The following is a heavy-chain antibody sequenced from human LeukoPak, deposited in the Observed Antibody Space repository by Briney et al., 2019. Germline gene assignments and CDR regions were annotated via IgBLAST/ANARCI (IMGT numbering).Heavy chain of an antibody. CDR3: ARPRGVGGTGGYSDY. V-gene: IGHV5-51*01. CDR2: IYCGDSDT. J-gene: IGHJ4*02. Sequence: RGESLKISCEGSGYTFANYWIGWVRQMPGKGLEWMGIIYCGDSDTRYSPSFQGQVIISADKSMNTAYLQWSSLKASDTAMYYCARPRGVGGTGGYSDYWGQGTLVTVSS. D-gene: IGHD1-26*01. CDR1: GYTFANYW.